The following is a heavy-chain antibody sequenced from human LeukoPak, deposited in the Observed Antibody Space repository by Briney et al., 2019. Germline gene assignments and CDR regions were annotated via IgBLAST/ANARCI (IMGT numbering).Heavy chain of an antibody. J-gene: IGHJ4*02. Sequence: SETLSLTCAVYGGSFSGYFWSWIRQPPGKGLEWIGEINHSGSTDYNLSLKSRVTISVDTSKNQFSLKLNSVTAADTAVYYCARGNYGPGSYYVVDFDYWGRGTLVTVSS. CDR2: INHSGST. D-gene: IGHD3-10*01. V-gene: IGHV4-34*01. CDR1: GGSFSGYF. CDR3: ARGNYGPGSYYVVDFDY.